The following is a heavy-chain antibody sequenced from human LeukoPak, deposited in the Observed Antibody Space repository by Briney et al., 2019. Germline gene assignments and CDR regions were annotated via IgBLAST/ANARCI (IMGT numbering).Heavy chain of an antibody. V-gene: IGHV5-51*01. D-gene: IGHD1-26*01. CDR1: GYSFTSYW. Sequence: GESLKISCKSSGYSFTSYWIGWVRQLPGKGLEWMGIIYPGDSDTRYSPSFQGQVTISADKSISTAYLLWSSLKASDTAIYYCARQEYSGSYLDSWGQGTLVTVSS. CDR2: IYPGDSDT. CDR3: ARQEYSGSYLDS. J-gene: IGHJ4*02.